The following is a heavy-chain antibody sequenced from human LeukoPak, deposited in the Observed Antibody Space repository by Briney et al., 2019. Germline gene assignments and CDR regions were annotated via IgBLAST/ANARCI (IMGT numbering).Heavy chain of an antibody. J-gene: IGHJ4*02. Sequence: SETLSLTCTVSGGSISSSSYYWGWIRQPPGKGLEWIGSIYYSGSTYYNPSLKSRVTISVDTSKNQFSLKLSSVTAADTAVYYCARSWYSSGWVDYWGQGTLVTVSS. CDR2: IYYSGST. D-gene: IGHD6-19*01. V-gene: IGHV4-39*01. CDR3: ARSWYSSGWVDY. CDR1: GGSISSSSYY.